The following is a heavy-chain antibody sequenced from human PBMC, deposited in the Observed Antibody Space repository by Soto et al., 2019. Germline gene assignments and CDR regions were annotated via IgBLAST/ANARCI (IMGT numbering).Heavy chain of an antibody. D-gene: IGHD4-17*01. Sequence: PSETLSLTCTVSGGSVSSGSYYWSWIRQPPGKGLEWIGYIYYSGSTNYNPSLKSRVTISEDTSKNQFSLKLSSVTAADTAVYYCARAQGDLEYGGNSWIANWFDPWGQGTLVTVSS. J-gene: IGHJ5*02. CDR3: ARAQGDLEYGGNSWIANWFDP. CDR1: GGSVSSGSYY. V-gene: IGHV4-61*01. CDR2: IYYSGST.